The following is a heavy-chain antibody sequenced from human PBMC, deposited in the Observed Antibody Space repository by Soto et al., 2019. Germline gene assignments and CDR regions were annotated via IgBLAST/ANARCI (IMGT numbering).Heavy chain of an antibody. V-gene: IGHV3-23*01. J-gene: IGHJ6*03. D-gene: IGHD2-2*01. Sequence: EVQLLESGGGLVQPGGSLRLSCAASGFSFSSYGMNWVRQAPGKGLEWVSGISGSGNSAYYADSVKGRFTISRDNSKNTLYLQMNSLRDEDTAIFYCAKVRVLLPAASMDVWGKGTTVIVSS. CDR1: GFSFSSYG. CDR2: ISGSGNSA. CDR3: AKVRVLLPAASMDV.